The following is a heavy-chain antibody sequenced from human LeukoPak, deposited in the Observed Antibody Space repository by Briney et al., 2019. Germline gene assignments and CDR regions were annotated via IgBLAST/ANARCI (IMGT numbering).Heavy chain of an antibody. CDR1: GGSISSSSYY. D-gene: IGHD5-12*01. CDR3: ASGYALAHGY. CDR2: IYYSGST. V-gene: IGHV4-39*07. Sequence: SETLSLTCTVSGGSISSSSYYWGWIRQPPGKGLEWIGSIYYSGSTNYNPSLKSRVTISVDTSKNQFSLKLSSVTAADTAVYYCASGYALAHGYWGQGTLVTVSS. J-gene: IGHJ4*02.